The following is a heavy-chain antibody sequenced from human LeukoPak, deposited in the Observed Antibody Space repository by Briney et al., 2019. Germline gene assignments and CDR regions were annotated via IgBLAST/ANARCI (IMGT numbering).Heavy chain of an antibody. Sequence: GESLKISCKGSGYSFTSYWIGWVRQMPGKGLEWMGIIYPGDSDTRYSPSFQGQVTISADKSISTAYLQWSGLKASDTAMYYCARLPPPRRGYSYGLDYWGQGTLVTVSS. CDR2: IYPGDSDT. J-gene: IGHJ4*02. D-gene: IGHD5-18*01. V-gene: IGHV5-51*01. CDR1: GYSFTSYW. CDR3: ARLPPPRRGYSYGLDY.